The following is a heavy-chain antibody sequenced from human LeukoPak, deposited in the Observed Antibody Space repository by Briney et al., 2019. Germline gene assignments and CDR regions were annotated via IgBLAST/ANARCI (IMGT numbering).Heavy chain of an antibody. CDR3: ARVSEGATYCSGGSCYWHYYYMDV. Sequence: GGSLRLSCAASGFTFSRYSMIWARQAPGKGLECVSYFSSSSSTIYYADSVKGRFTISRDNAKNSLYLQMNSLRAEDTSVYYCARVSEGATYCSGGSCYWHYYYMDVWGKGTTVTVSS. CDR2: FSSSSSTI. D-gene: IGHD2-15*01. CDR1: GFTFSRYS. J-gene: IGHJ6*03. V-gene: IGHV3-48*01.